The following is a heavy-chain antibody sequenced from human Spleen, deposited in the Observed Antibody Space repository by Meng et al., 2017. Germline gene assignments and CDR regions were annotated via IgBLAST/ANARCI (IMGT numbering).Heavy chain of an antibody. V-gene: IGHV1-18*01. CDR2: INTYNGKT. CDR3: ATRGNPYLNC. Sequence: QGQLVESGAGVKKPGGSVKVSCEASGYTLSSDGFSWVRQAPGQGLEWLGWINTYNGKTDYAQKFQGRITMTTDTFTSTAYMELRNLRSDDTAVYYCATRGNPYLNCWGQGTLVTVSS. J-gene: IGHJ4*02. CDR1: GYTLSSDG.